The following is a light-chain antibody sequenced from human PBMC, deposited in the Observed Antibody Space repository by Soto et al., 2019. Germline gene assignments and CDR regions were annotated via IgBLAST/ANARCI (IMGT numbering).Light chain of an antibody. J-gene: IGKJ1*01. CDR3: PKYDTAPWA. CDR2: HAS. Sequence: DIQMTQSPSSLSASVGDRVTITCRARQGISNSLAWYQQKPGKVPKLLIYHASTLQSGVPSRFSGSGSGPDFTLTISSLQPEDVATYYCPKYDTAPWAFGQGTKVEIK. CDR1: QGISNS. V-gene: IGKV1-27*01.